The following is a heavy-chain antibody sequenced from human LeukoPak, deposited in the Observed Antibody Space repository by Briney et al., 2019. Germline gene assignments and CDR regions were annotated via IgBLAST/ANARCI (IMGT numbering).Heavy chain of an antibody. CDR1: GYTLTELS. CDR2: FDPEDGEI. V-gene: IGHV1-24*01. D-gene: IGHD6-13*01. Sequence: ASVKVSCKVSGYTLTELSMHWVRQAPGKGLEWMGGFDPEDGEIIYAQKFQGRVTMTEDTSTDTAYMELSSLRSEDTAVYYCAGHSSSWYSFDYWGQGTLVTVSS. CDR3: AGHSSSWYSFDY. J-gene: IGHJ4*02.